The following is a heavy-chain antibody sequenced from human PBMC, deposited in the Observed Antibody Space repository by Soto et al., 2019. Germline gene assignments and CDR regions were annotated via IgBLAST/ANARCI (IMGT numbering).Heavy chain of an antibody. CDR3: ARGRLVATIHYYGMDV. V-gene: IGHV4-34*01. Sequence: SETLSLTCAVCGGSFSGYYWSWIRQPPGKGLEWIGEINHSGSTNYNPSLKSRVTISVDTSKNQFSLKLSSVTAADTAVYYCARGRLVATIHYYGMDVWGQGTTVTVSS. CDR2: INHSGST. D-gene: IGHD5-12*01. CDR1: GGSFSGYY. J-gene: IGHJ6*02.